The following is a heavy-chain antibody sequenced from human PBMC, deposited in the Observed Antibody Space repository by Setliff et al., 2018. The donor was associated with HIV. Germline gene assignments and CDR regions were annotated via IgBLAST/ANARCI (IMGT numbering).Heavy chain of an antibody. Sequence: PSETLSLTCTVSGASISSYYWSWIRQPPGKGLEWIGYIYSSGSTNYNPSLKSRVTISVDTSKNQFSLKLSSVTAADTAVYYCARAVAGSPYFFDYWGQGTLVTAPQ. CDR3: ARAVAGSPYFFDY. CDR2: IYSSGST. D-gene: IGHD6-19*01. J-gene: IGHJ4*02. CDR1: GASISSYY. V-gene: IGHV4-59*01.